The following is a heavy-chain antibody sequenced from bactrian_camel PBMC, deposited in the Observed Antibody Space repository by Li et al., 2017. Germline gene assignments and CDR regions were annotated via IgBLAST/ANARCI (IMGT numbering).Heavy chain of an antibody. CDR2: ISAGGGVK. D-gene: IGHD7*01. V-gene: IGHV3S53*01. CDR1: GRTGHLSC. CDR3: VRHVDNGWDFLKAFGTYHL. J-gene: IGHJ4*01. Sequence: QVQLVESGGGLVQPGGSLRLSCAVSGRTGHLSCMGWFRQAPENEREEVAAISAGGGVKYYADSVKGRFTISRDNAKNTVNLQMHSLRRDDTAVYYCVRHVDNGWDFLKAFGTYHLWARGTQVTVS.